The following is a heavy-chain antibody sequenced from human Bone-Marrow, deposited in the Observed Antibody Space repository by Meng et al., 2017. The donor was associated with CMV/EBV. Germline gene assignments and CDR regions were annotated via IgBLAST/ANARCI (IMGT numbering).Heavy chain of an antibody. D-gene: IGHD2-21*01. CDR3: ARDKYCGGDCYWYFDY. J-gene: IGHJ4*02. V-gene: IGHV3-48*04. Sequence: GESLKIACAASGFTFSSYSMNWVRQAPGKGLEWVSYISSSSSTIYYADSVKGRFTISRDNAKNSLYLQMNSLRAEDTAVYYCARDKYCGGDCYWYFDYRGQGTLVTVSS. CDR1: GFTFSSYS. CDR2: ISSSSSTI.